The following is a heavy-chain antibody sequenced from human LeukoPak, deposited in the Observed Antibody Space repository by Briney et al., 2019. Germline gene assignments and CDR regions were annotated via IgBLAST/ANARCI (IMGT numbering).Heavy chain of an antibody. D-gene: IGHD4-23*01. V-gene: IGHV3-48*03. J-gene: IGHJ4*02. Sequence: PWGSLRLSSAASGFTFSNYEMHWVRQGPGKGLEWVSYISSSGSDIYYADSVKGRFTISRDNAKNSLYLHMNSLRAEDTAVYCARDYGGSSSFDYWGQGTLVTVSS. CDR2: ISSSGSDI. CDR3: ARDYGGSSSFDY. CDR1: GFTFSNYE.